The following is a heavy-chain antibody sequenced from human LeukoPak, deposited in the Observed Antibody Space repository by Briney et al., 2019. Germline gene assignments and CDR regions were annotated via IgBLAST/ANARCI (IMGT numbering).Heavy chain of an antibody. D-gene: IGHD6-13*01. CDR2: IYYSGST. CDR1: GGSISSYY. V-gene: IGHV4-59*12. CDR3: ARRRSGMAPTGY. J-gene: IGHJ4*02. Sequence: SETLSLTCTVSGGSISSYYWSWIRQPPGKGLEWIGYIYYSGSTNYNPSLKSRVTISVDTSKNQFSLKLSSVTAADTAVYYCARRRSGMAPTGYWGQGTLVTVSS.